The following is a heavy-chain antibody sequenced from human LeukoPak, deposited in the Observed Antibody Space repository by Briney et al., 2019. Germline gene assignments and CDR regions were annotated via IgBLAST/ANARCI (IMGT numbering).Heavy chain of an antibody. D-gene: IGHD6-19*01. Sequence: GGSLRLSCAASGFTFSSYGMSWVRQAPGKGLEWVSAISGSGGTTYYTDSVKGRFTISRDNSKNTLYLQINSLRAEDTAIYYCAKDHLPGIVVADRDYWGQGTLVTVSS. V-gene: IGHV3-23*01. CDR3: AKDHLPGIVVADRDY. CDR1: GFTFSSYG. J-gene: IGHJ4*02. CDR2: ISGSGGTT.